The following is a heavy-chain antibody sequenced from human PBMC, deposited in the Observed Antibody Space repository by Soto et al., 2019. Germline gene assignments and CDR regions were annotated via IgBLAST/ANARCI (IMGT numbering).Heavy chain of an antibody. V-gene: IGHV1-2*02. CDR3: ARDLAKGGGSAGFDY. J-gene: IGHJ4*02. Sequence: EASVKVACKASGYTFTVYYMHWVRQAPGQGLEWMGWINPKSGGTMYPQKFQGRVTMTWDTSISTAYMTLTRLRSDDTAVYYCARDLAKGGGSAGFDYWGQGNLVTVSS. D-gene: IGHD1-26*01. CDR2: INPKSGGT. CDR1: GYTFTVYY.